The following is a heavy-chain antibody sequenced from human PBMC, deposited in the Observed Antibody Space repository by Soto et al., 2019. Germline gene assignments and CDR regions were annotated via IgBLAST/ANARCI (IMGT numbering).Heavy chain of an antibody. CDR3: TTDEAGGSYPYYYYGMDV. V-gene: IGHV3-15*07. J-gene: IGHJ6*02. D-gene: IGHD1-26*01. Sequence: GGSLRLSCAASGFTFSNAWMNWVRQAPGKGLEWVGRIKSKTDGGETDYAAPVKGRFTISRDDSKNTLYLQMNSLKTGDTAVYYCTTDEAGGSYPYYYYGMDVWGQGTTVTVSS. CDR1: GFTFSNAW. CDR2: IKSKTDGGET.